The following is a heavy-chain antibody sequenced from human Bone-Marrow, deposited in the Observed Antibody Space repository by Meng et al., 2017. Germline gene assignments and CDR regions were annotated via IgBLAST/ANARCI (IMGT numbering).Heavy chain of an antibody. V-gene: IGHV3-30*05. D-gene: IGHD6-6*01. CDR3: ARDLGLAARPELYLDY. CDR2: ISYDGSNK. J-gene: IGHJ4*02. Sequence: GESLKISCAASGFAFSSYSMNWVRQAPGKGLEWVAVISYDGSNKYYADSVKGRFTISRDNSKNTLYLQMNSLRAEDTAVYYCARDLGLAARPELYLDYWGQGTLVTVSS. CDR1: GFAFSSYS.